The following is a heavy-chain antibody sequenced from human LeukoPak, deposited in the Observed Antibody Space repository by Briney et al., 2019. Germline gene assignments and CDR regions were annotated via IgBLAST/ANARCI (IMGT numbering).Heavy chain of an antibody. CDR1: GFTFDDYG. J-gene: IGHJ3*02. D-gene: IGHD3-3*01. Sequence: PGGSLRLSCEASGFTFDDYGMSWVRQAPGKGLEWVSGINWNGGSTGYADSVKGRFTISRDNAKNSLYLQMNSLRAEDTALYHCARDLSGADAFDIWGQGTMVTVSS. V-gene: IGHV3-20*01. CDR2: INWNGGST. CDR3: ARDLSGADAFDI.